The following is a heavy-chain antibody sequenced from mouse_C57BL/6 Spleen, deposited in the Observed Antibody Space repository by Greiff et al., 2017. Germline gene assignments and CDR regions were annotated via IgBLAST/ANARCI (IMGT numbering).Heavy chain of an antibody. J-gene: IGHJ1*03. CDR3: ARDPYGSRYFDV. V-gene: IGHV1-59*01. D-gene: IGHD1-1*01. CDR1: GYTFTSYW. CDR2: IDPSDSYT. Sequence: QVQLKQPGAELVRPGTSVKLSCKASGYTFTSYWMHWVKPRPGQGLEWIGVIDPSDSYTNYNQKFKGKATLTVDTSSSTAYMQLSSLTSEDAAVYYCARDPYGSRYFDVWGTGTTVTVSS.